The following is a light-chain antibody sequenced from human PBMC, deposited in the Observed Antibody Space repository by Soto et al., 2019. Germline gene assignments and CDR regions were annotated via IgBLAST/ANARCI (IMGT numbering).Light chain of an antibody. J-gene: IGLJ3*02. CDR3: QSYDSSLSAL. V-gene: IGLV1-40*01. Sequence: QSVLTQPPSVSGAPGQKVTISCTGSSSNIGAGYDVHWYQQLPGTAPKLLIYGNSNPPSGVPDRFSGSKSGTSASLAITGLQAEDEADYYCQSYDSSLSALFGGGTQLTVL. CDR1: SSNIGAGYD. CDR2: GNS.